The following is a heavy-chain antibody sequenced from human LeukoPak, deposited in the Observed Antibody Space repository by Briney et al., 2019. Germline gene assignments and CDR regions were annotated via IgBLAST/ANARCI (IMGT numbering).Heavy chain of an antibody. V-gene: IGHV4-34*01. CDR2: INHSGST. Sequence: ASETLSLTCAVYGGSFSGYYWSWIRQPPGKGLEWIGEINHSGSTNYNPSLKSRVTISVDTSKNQFSLKLSSVTAAHTAVYYCARDTYDAFDIWGQGTMVTVSS. CDR1: GGSFSGYY. J-gene: IGHJ3*02. D-gene: IGHD2-2*02. CDR3: ARDTYDAFDI.